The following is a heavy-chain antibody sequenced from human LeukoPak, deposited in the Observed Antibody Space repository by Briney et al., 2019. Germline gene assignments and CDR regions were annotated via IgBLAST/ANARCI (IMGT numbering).Heavy chain of an antibody. V-gene: IGHV3-7*03. CDR1: GFNFNNYW. J-gene: IGHJ4*02. Sequence: GGSLRLSCAASGFNFNNYWMSWLRQAPGKGLEWVANIKDDGSEEYYVDSVKGRFTIVRDNAKNSLYLQMNSLRAEDTAVYYCAKSYNGYESKPDYWGQGTLVTVSS. CDR2: IKDDGSEE. CDR3: AKSYNGYESKPDY. D-gene: IGHD5-12*01.